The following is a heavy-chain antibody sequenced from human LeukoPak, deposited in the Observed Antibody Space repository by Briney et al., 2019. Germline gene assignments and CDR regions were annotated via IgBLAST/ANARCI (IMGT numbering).Heavy chain of an antibody. CDR2: ISWNSGSI. J-gene: IGHJ5*02. D-gene: IGHD6-13*01. V-gene: IGHV3-9*01. CDR3: ARDAAGYDP. CDR1: GFTFDDYA. Sequence: GGSLRLSCAASGFTFDDYAMRWVRHAPGKGLEWVSGISWNSGSIGYADSVKGRFTISRDNAENSLYLQMNSLRAEDTAVYYCARDAAGYDPWGQGTLVTVSS.